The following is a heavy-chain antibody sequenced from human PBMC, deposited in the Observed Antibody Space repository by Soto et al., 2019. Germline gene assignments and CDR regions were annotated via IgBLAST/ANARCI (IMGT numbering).Heavy chain of an antibody. CDR3: ARAYYDRNPDY. D-gene: IGHD3-22*01. V-gene: IGHV3-21*01. CDR2: ISSISSYI. CDR1: GFTFSSYS. J-gene: IGHJ4*02. Sequence: EVQLVESGGGLVKPGGSLRLSCAASGFTFSSYSMNWVRQAPGKGLAWVSSISSISSYIYYADSVKGRFTISRDNAKNSLYLQMNSLRAEDTAVYYCARAYYDRNPDYWGQGTLVTVSS.